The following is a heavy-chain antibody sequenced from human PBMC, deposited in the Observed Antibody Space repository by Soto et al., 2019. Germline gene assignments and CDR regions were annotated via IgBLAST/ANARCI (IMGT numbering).Heavy chain of an antibody. D-gene: IGHD4-17*01. Sequence: SETLSLTCTVSGGSINDYYWSWIRQAPGKGLEWIGYIYYNGNTNYSPSLKSRVTISLAMSKNQFSLNLSSVTAADTAVYYCARDSYGDNGGDYYYYMDVWGKGSTVTVSS. CDR3: ARDSYGDNGGDYYYYMDV. CDR1: GGSINDYY. CDR2: IYYNGNT. V-gene: IGHV4-59*01. J-gene: IGHJ6*03.